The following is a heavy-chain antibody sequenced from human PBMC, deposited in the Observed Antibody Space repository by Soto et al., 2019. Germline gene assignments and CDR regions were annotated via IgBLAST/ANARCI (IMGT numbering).Heavy chain of an antibody. V-gene: IGHV4-34*01. CDR2: INHSGST. CDR3: ARSIKRIAAAAGSPYYYYYYGMDV. D-gene: IGHD6-13*01. Sequence: PSETLSLTCAVYGGSFSGYYWSWIRQPPGKGLEWIGEINHSGSTNYNPSLKSRVTISVDTSKNQFSLKLSSVTAADTAVYYCARSIKRIAAAAGSPYYYYYYGMDVWGQGTTVTVSS. J-gene: IGHJ6*02. CDR1: GGSFSGYY.